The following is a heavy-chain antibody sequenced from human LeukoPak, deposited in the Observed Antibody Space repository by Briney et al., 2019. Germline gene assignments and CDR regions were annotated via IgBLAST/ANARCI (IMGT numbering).Heavy chain of an antibody. V-gene: IGHV3-43*02. Sequence: GGSLRLSCAASGFTFNEYAMHWVRHAPGKALEWVSLITADGRTTYKADSVRGRFTISRDNSANFLYLQMSSLRTEDTALYFCARIGQWEFMGYFYHYYYMDVWGKGTTVTVSS. CDR2: ITADGRTT. J-gene: IGHJ6*03. D-gene: IGHD3-22*01. CDR1: GFTFNEYA. CDR3: ARIGQWEFMGYFYHYYYMDV.